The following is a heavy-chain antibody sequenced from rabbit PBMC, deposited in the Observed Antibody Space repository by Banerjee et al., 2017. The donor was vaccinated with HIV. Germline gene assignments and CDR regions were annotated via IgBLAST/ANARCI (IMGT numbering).Heavy chain of an antibody. V-gene: IGHV1S45*01. D-gene: IGHD8-1*01. CDR2: IDAGGSGRA. CDR3: ARFSYVGISAYAL. Sequence: QEQLEESGGDLVKPEGSLTLTCTASGFSFSSSYWICWVRQAPGKGLEWIACIDAGGSGRAWYATWAKGRFTISKTSSTVDLKMNSLTAADTATYFCARFSYVGISAYALWGPGTLVTVS. J-gene: IGHJ6*01. CDR1: GFSFSSSYW.